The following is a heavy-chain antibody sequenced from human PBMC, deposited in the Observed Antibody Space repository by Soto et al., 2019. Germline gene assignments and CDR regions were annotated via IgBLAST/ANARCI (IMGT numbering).Heavy chain of an antibody. J-gene: IGHJ5*02. D-gene: IGHD3-10*01. CDR2: INHSGST. CDR3: ARGKPMVRGVIAKFDP. CDR1: GGSFSGYY. Sequence: PSETLSLTCAVYGGSFSGYYWSWIRQPPGKGLEWIGEINHSGSTNYNPSLKSRVTISIDTSKNQFSLKLNSVTAADTAVYYCARGKPMVRGVIAKFDPWGQGTLVTVSS. V-gene: IGHV4-34*01.